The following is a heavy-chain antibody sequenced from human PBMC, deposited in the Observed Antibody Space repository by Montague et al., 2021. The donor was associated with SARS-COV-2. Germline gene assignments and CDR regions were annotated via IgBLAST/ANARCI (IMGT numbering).Heavy chain of an antibody. CDR1: GGSINTYY. V-gene: IGHV4-59*08. CDR2: IYFSGST. J-gene: IGHJ3*02. Sequence: SETLSLTCTVSGGSINTYYWSWIRQPPGKGLEWIGCIYFSGSTNYNPSLKSRVTISVDTSKNQFSLKLSSVTAAYTAVYYCARHGRFSVIVNTPRGAFDIWGQGTMVTVSS. D-gene: IGHD3-22*01. CDR3: ARHGRFSVIVNTPRGAFDI.